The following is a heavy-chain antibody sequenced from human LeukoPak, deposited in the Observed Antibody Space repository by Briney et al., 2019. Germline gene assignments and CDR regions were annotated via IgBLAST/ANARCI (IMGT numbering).Heavy chain of an antibody. J-gene: IGHJ4*02. CDR2: INPNSGGT. CDR3: ARDLPPLNYFDY. D-gene: IGHD4/OR15-4a*01. Sequence: GASVKVSCKASGYTFTGYYMHWVRQAPGQGLEWMGWINPNSGGTNYAQKFQGRVTMTRDMSTSTVYMELSSLRSEDTAVYYCARDLPPLNYFDYWGQGTLVTVSS. V-gene: IGHV1-2*02. CDR1: GYTFTGYY.